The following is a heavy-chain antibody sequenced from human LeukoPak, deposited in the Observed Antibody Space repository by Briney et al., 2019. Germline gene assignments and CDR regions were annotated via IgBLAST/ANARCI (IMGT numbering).Heavy chain of an antibody. D-gene: IGHD4-23*01. J-gene: IGHJ3*02. CDR3: ARGGTAVIAPYAFDI. V-gene: IGHV4-59*01. CDR1: GGSISSYY. CDR2: IYYSGST. Sequence: ASETLSLTCTVSGGSISSYYWSWIRQPPGKGLEWIGYIYYSGSTNCNPSVKSRVAMSVDTSKKQFSLKLSSLTAADTAVYYCARGGTAVIAPYAFDIWGRGTMVTVCS.